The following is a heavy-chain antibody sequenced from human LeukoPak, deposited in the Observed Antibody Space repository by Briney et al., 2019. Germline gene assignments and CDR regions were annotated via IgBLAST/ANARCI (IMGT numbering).Heavy chain of an antibody. CDR2: ISGSGDNT. CDR1: GFTFSLYA. CDR3: AKESTVTPGNVNWFDS. D-gene: IGHD4-17*01. J-gene: IGHJ5*01. Sequence: PGRSLRLSCVASGFTFSLYAMSWVRQAPGKGLEWISAISGSGDNTYYAESVKGRFTISRDNSKNTLYLRMKSLRAEDTAIYYCAKESTVTPGNVNWFDSWGQGTLVTVSS. V-gene: IGHV3-23*01.